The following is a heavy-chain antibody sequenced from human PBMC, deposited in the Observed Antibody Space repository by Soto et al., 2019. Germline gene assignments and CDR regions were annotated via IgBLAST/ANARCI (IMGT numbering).Heavy chain of an antibody. J-gene: IGHJ4*02. CDR1: GGSISSGGYS. V-gene: IGHV4-30-2*01. CDR2: ISHSGST. CDR3: ARGGLLPDY. Sequence: QLQLQESVSGRVKPSQTLSLTCAVSGGSISSGGYSWSLIRQPPGKGLEWILYISHSGSTCYNPYRMARVTIPVDRSKNQFSLKLSSVTVADTAVYYCARGGLLPDYWGQGTLVSVSS. D-gene: IGHD6-19*01.